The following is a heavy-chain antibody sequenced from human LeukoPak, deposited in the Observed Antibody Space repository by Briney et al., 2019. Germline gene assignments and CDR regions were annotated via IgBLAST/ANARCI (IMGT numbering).Heavy chain of an antibody. CDR2: IYYSGRT. Sequence: SETLSLTCAVSGGSFSGGDYYWSWIRQPPGMGLEWIGYIYYSGRTYYNPSLKSRLTISVDTSKKQFSLKLSSVTAADTAVYYCASVILPENYFGNWGQGTLVTVSS. D-gene: IGHD2/OR15-2a*01. J-gene: IGHJ4*02. V-gene: IGHV4-30-4*01. CDR3: ASVILPENYFGN. CDR1: GGSFSGGDYY.